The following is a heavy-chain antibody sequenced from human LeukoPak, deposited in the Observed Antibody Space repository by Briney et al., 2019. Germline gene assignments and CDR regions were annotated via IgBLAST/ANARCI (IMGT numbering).Heavy chain of an antibody. J-gene: IGHJ4*02. Sequence: ASVKVSCTASGGTFSSYAISWVRQAPGQGLEWMGGIIPIFGTANYAQKFQGRVTITADESTSTAYMELSSLRSEDTAVYYCARDREWYSSSWTHSFDYWGQGTLVTVSS. CDR1: GGTFSSYA. CDR3: ARDREWYSSSWTHSFDY. CDR2: IIPIFGTA. D-gene: IGHD6-13*01. V-gene: IGHV1-69*01.